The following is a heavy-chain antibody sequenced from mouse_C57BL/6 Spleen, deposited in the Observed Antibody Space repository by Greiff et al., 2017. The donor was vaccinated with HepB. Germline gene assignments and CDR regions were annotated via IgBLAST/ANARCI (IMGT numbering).Heavy chain of an antibody. Sequence: VKLQQPGAELVKPGASVKLSCKASGYTFTSYWMHWVKQRPGQGLEWIGMIHPNSGSTNYNEKFKSKATLTVDKSSSTAYMQLSSLTSEDSAVYYCARTARDPYYFDYWGQGTTLTVSS. J-gene: IGHJ2*01. CDR1: GYTFTSYW. CDR3: ARTARDPYYFDY. CDR2: IHPNSGST. V-gene: IGHV1-64*01. D-gene: IGHD3-3*01.